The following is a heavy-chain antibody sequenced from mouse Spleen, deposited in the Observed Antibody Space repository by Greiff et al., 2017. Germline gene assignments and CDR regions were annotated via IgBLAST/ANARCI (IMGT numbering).Heavy chain of an antibody. CDR1: GFSLTSYG. CDR3: ARNEVGYAMDY. V-gene: IGHV2-2*01. Sequence: VKLMESGPGLVQPSQSLSITCTVSGFSLTSYGVHWVRQSPGKGLEWLGVIWSGGSTDYNAAFISRLSISKDNSKSQVFFKMNSLQADDTAIYYCARNEVGYAMDYWGQGTSVTVSS. CDR2: IWSGGST. J-gene: IGHJ4*01.